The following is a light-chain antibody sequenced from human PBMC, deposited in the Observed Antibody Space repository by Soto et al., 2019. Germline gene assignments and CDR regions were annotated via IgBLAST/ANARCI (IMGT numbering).Light chain of an antibody. CDR1: RSNIGTNN. V-gene: IGLV1-44*01. Sequence: QSVLTQPPSASGTPGQRVTISCSGSRSNIGTNNVNWYQQLPGTAPKLLIYNNNQRPSGVPDRFSGSKSGTSASLAISGLQAEDEADYYCSSYSSVTTLWVFGGGTQLTVL. CDR3: SSYSSVTTLWV. J-gene: IGLJ3*02. CDR2: NNN.